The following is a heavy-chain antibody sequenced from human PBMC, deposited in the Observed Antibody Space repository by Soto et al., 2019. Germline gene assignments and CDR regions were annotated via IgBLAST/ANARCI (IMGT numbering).Heavy chain of an antibody. CDR1: GDNVSSTSAS. D-gene: IGHD1-26*01. CDR2: TYFRAKWHN. J-gene: IGHJ4*02. V-gene: IGHV6-1*01. Sequence: VQLQQSGPGLVKPSQTLSLTCAISGDNVSSTSASWNWIRQSPSRGLEWLGRTYFRAKWHNDYDVSVRSRITINPDTSKNQFSLHLNSVTPEDTAVYFCAREDVGSYLASFDYWGQGSLVTVSS. CDR3: AREDVGSYLASFDY.